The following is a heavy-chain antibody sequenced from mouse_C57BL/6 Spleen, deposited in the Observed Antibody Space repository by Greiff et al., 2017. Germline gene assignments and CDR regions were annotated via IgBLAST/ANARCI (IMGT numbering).Heavy chain of an antibody. J-gene: IGHJ3*01. V-gene: IGHV1-42*01. CDR3: ARSRVGFAY. Sequence: EVKLMESGPELVKPGASVKIFCKASGYSFTGYYMNWVKQSPEKSLEWIGEINPSTGGTTYNQKFKAKATLTVDKSSSTAYMQLKSLTSEDSAVYYCARSRVGFAYWGQGTLVTVSA. D-gene: IGHD1-1*01. CDR1: GYSFTGYY. CDR2: INPSTGGT.